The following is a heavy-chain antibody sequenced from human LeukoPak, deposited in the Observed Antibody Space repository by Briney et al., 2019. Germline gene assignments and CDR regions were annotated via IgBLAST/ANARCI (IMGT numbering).Heavy chain of an antibody. V-gene: IGHV4-34*01. Sequence: SETLPLTCAVYGGSFSDYYWSWIRQPPGKGLEWIGEINHSGTTNYSPSLKSRVSISVDTSKNQFSLKLNSVPAVDAAMYYCASHYSSGSYRYTGSFVSGGEEMLVNVSS. CDR1: GGSFSDYY. CDR2: INHSGTT. D-gene: IGHD3-16*02. CDR3: ASHYSSGSYRYTGSFVS. J-gene: IGHJ4*02.